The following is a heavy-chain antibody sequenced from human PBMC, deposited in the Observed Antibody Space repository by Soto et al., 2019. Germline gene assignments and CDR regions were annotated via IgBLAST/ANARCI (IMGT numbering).Heavy chain of an antibody. D-gene: IGHD2-15*01. V-gene: IGHV3-74*01. CDR1: GFTFSSYW. CDR2: INSDGSST. J-gene: IGHJ4*02. CDR3: AKSRSGSAYSASDS. Sequence: GGSLRLSCAASGFTFSSYWMHWVRQAPGKGLVWVSRINSDGSSTYYADSVKGRFTISRDNSKNTLYLQMNSLRAEDTAVYYCAKSRSGSAYSASDSWGQGTLVTVSS.